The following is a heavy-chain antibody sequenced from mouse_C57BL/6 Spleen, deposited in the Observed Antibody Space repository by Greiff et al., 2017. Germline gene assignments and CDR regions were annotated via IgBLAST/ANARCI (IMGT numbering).Heavy chain of an antibody. D-gene: IGHD2-5*01. Sequence: EVMLVESGGGLVQPGGSMKLSCVASGFTFSNYWMNWVRQSPEKGLEWVAQIRLKSVIYATHYAESVKGRFTISRDDSKSSVYLQMNNLRAEVTGIYYCTDAYYSNFQAYYYAMDYWGQGTSVTVSS. CDR1: GFTFSNYW. CDR2: IRLKSVIYAT. J-gene: IGHJ4*01. V-gene: IGHV6-3*01. CDR3: TDAYYSNFQAYYYAMDY.